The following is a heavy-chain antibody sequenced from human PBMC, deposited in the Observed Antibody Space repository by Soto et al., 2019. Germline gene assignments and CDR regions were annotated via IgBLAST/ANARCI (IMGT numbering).Heavy chain of an antibody. Sequence: SETRSLTCAVDAGSFSGYCWSWIRLHPRKGLEWIGEITHSGSTNYNPSRKRRVTKSVDTSKHQLSLKLSSVTAADTAVYYCARRKLLNYYYYYGMDVWGQGTTVT. CDR1: AGSFSGYC. J-gene: IGHJ6*02. CDR3: ARRKLLNYYYYYGMDV. V-gene: IGHV4-34*01. D-gene: IGHD2-15*01. CDR2: ITHSGST.